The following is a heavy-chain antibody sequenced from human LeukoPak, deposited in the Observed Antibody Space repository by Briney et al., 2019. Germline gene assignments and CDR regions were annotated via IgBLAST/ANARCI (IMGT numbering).Heavy chain of an antibody. CDR1: GFTFSSYA. Sequence: GGSLRLSCAASGFTFSSYAMSWVRQAPGKGLEWVSAISGSGGSTYYADSVKGRFTISRDNSKNTLYLQMNSLRAEDTAVYYCANDYSYCSSTSCYSTPDAFDIWGQGTMVTVSS. V-gene: IGHV3-23*01. J-gene: IGHJ3*02. D-gene: IGHD2-2*01. CDR3: ANDYSYCSSTSCYSTPDAFDI. CDR2: ISGSGGST.